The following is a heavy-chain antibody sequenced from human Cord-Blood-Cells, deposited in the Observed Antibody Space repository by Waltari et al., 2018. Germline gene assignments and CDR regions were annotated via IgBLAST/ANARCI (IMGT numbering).Heavy chain of an antibody. CDR1: GFTVSVSD. CDR3: TRGHVDTAMGFDY. D-gene: IGHD5-18*01. Sequence: VQLGESGGGWVQPGGALKRSCAASGFTVSVSDLHWVRQASGKGLEWVGRIRSKANSHATAYAASVKGRFTISRDDSKNTAYLQMNSLKTEDTAVYYCTRGHVDTAMGFDYWGQGTLVTVSS. V-gene: IGHV3-73*01. J-gene: IGHJ4*02. CDR2: IRSKANSHAT.